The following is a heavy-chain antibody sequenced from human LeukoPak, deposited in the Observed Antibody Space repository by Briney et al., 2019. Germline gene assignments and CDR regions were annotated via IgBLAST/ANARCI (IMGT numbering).Heavy chain of an antibody. CDR1: GFTFSTYA. J-gene: IGHJ4*02. CDR3: ARRGYYDSSGYLDY. V-gene: IGHV3-30-3*01. CDR2: ISHDGSNK. Sequence: PGGSLRLSCAASGFTFSTYAMHWVRQAPGKGLEWVAVISHDGSNKYCTDSVKGRFTISGDNSKNTVYLQMNSLRTEDTAVYYCARRGYYDSSGYLDYWGQGTLVTVSS. D-gene: IGHD3-22*01.